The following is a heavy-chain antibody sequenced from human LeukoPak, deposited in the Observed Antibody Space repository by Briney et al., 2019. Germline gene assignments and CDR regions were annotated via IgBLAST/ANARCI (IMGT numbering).Heavy chain of an antibody. J-gene: IGHJ3*02. CDR1: GFTFDDYA. CDR2: ISWNSGSI. Sequence: GGSLRLSCAGSGFTFDDYAMHWVRQAPGKGVEWVSGISWNSGSIGYADSVKGRFTISRDNAKNSLYLQMNSLRAEDMALYYCAKDKYSYGDNDAFDIWGQGTMVTVSS. D-gene: IGHD5-18*01. CDR3: AKDKYSYGDNDAFDI. V-gene: IGHV3-9*03.